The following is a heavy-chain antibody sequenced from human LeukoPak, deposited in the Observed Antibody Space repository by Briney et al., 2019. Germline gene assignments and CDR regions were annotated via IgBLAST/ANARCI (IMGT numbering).Heavy chain of an antibody. D-gene: IGHD5-12*01. CDR1: GFTFSGYS. CDR2: ISSSSSYI. Sequence: GGSLRLSCAASGFTFSGYSMNWVRQAPGKGLEWVSSISSSSSYIYYADSVKGRFTISRDNAKNSLYLQMNSLRAEDTAVYYCARDGSGGGYDYPYYFDYWGQGTLVTVSS. V-gene: IGHV3-21*01. CDR3: ARDGSGGGYDYPYYFDY. J-gene: IGHJ4*02.